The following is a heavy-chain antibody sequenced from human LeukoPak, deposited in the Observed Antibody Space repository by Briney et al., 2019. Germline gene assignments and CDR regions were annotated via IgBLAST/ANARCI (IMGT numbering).Heavy chain of an antibody. CDR2: ISYDGSNK. Sequence: GGSLRLSCAASGFTFSKHAMHWVRQAPGKGLEWVAVISYDGSNKYYADSVKGRFTISRDNSKNTLYLQMNSLRAEDTAVYYCARLKYYYDSSGYRAEYFQHWGQGTLVTVSS. V-gene: IGHV3-30*04. CDR1: GFTFSKHA. J-gene: IGHJ1*01. CDR3: ARLKYYYDSSGYRAEYFQH. D-gene: IGHD3-22*01.